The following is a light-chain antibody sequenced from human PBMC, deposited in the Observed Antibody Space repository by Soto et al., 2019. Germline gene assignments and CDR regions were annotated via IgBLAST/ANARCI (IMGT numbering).Light chain of an antibody. V-gene: IGLV2-14*01. CDR1: SSDVGGYDY. CDR3: SSFTSSTTRV. CDR2: DVS. J-gene: IGLJ1*01. Sequence: QSVLTQPASVSGSPGQSITISCTGSSSDVGGYDYVSWYQQYPGKVPKLMIYDVSNRPSGVSNRFSGSKSGNTASLTISGLQADDEADYYCSSFTSSTTRVFGTGTKVTVL.